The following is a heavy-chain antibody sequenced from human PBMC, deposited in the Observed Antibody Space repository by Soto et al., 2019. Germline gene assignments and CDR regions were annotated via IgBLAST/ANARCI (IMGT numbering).Heavy chain of an antibody. CDR2: IIPILGIA. D-gene: IGHD3-22*01. J-gene: IGHJ6*02. Sequence: QVQLVQSGAEVKKPGSSVKVSCKASGGTFSSYTISWVRQAPGQGLEWMGRIIPILGIANYAQKFQGRVRITADKSTSTACKELSSLRAEDTAVDYCARIRYYYDSSGYYYTYTYYYGMDVWGQGTTVTVSS. CDR3: ARIRYYYDSSGYYYTYTYYYGMDV. CDR1: GGTFSSYT. V-gene: IGHV1-69*02.